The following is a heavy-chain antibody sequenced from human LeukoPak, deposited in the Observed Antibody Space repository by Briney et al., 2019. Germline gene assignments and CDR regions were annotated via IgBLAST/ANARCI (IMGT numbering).Heavy chain of an antibody. Sequence: PSETLSLTCAVYGGSFSGYYWSWIRQPPGKGLEWIGEINHSGSTNYNPSLKSRVTISVDTSKNQFSLKLSSVTAADTAVYYCARRGGWSGSYYNYWGQGTLVTVSS. V-gene: IGHV4-34*01. CDR1: GGSFSGYY. CDR2: INHSGST. J-gene: IGHJ4*02. CDR3: ARRGGWSGSYYNY. D-gene: IGHD1-26*01.